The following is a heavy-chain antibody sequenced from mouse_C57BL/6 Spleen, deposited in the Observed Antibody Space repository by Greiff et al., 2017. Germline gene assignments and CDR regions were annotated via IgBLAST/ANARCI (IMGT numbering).Heavy chain of an antibody. CDR3: ARLLPYYFDY. Sequence: VQLKQSGPELVKPGASVKISCKASGYSFTGYYMNWVKQSPEKSLEWIGEINPSTGGTTYNQKFKAKATLTVDKSSSTAYMQLKSLTSEDSAVYYCARLLPYYFDYWGQGTTLTVSS. J-gene: IGHJ2*01. V-gene: IGHV1-42*01. CDR1: GYSFTGYY. CDR2: INPSTGGT. D-gene: IGHD2-3*01.